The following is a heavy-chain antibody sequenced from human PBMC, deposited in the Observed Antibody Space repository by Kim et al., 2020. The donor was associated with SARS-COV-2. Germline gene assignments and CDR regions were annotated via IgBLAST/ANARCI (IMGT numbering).Heavy chain of an antibody. D-gene: IGHD3-22*01. CDR1: GGSISSSSYY. CDR2: IYYSGST. J-gene: IGHJ6*02. CDR3: ARHRAEYYYDSSGYLSPSTPLSYYGMDV. V-gene: IGHV4-39*01. Sequence: SETMSLTCTVSGGSISSSSYYWGWIRQTPGKGLEWIGSIYYSGSTYYNPSLKSRVTISVDTSKNQLSLKLSSVTAADTAVYYCARHRAEYYYDSSGYLSPSTPLSYYGMDVWGQGTTVTVSS.